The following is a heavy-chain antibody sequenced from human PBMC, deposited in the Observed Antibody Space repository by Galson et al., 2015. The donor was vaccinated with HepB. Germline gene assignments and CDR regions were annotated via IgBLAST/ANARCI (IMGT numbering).Heavy chain of an antibody. J-gene: IGHJ5*02. Sequence: CAISGDSVSRTSASWHWIRQSPSRGLEWLGRTYYRTKWYDDYEVSVRSRISINPDTSKNQVSLHLNSVTPEDTAVYYCARGEHGNRVSLFDPWDQGILVTVSS. D-gene: IGHD1-14*01. CDR1: GDSVSRTSAS. CDR2: TYYRTKWYD. V-gene: IGHV6-1*01. CDR3: ARGEHGNRVSLFDP.